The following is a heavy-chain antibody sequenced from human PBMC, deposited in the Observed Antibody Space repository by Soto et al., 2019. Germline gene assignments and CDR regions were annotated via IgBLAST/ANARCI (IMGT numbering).Heavy chain of an antibody. J-gene: IGHJ6*02. D-gene: IGHD3-9*01. V-gene: IGHV1-18*01. CDR3: AREAYYDIRYYYGMDV. CDR2: ISAYNGNT. Sequence: QVQLVQSGAEVKKPGASVKVSCKASGYTFTSYGISWVRQAPGQGLEWMGWISAYNGNTNYAQKLQGRVTMTTDTATSTAYMELRSLRSDDTAVYYCAREAYYDIRYYYGMDVWGQGTTVTVSS. CDR1: GYTFTSYG.